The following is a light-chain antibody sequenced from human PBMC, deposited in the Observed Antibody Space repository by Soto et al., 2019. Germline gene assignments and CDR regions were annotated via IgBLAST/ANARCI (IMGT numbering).Light chain of an antibody. Sequence: EIVLTQSPATLSLSPGERATLSCRASQSVSSYLAWYQQKPGQAPRLLISDASNRATGIPARFSGSGSGTDFTLTISSLEPEEFAVDYCQQRSNWPPTFGGGTKVEIK. J-gene: IGKJ4*01. CDR2: DAS. V-gene: IGKV3-11*01. CDR1: QSVSSY. CDR3: QQRSNWPPT.